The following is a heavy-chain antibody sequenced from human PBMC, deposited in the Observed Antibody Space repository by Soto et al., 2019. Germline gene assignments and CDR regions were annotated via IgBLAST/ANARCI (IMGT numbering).Heavy chain of an antibody. CDR2: INHSGST. CDR1: GGSFSGYY. V-gene: IGHV4-34*01. CDR3: ARGHPFDRSSGWYFWFDP. D-gene: IGHD6-19*01. J-gene: IGHJ5*02. Sequence: SETLSLTCAVYGGSFSGYYWSWIRQPPGKGLEWIGEINHSGSTNYNPSLKSRVTISVDTSKNQFSLKLSSVTAADTAVYYCARGHPFDRSSGWYFWFDPWGQGTLVTVSS.